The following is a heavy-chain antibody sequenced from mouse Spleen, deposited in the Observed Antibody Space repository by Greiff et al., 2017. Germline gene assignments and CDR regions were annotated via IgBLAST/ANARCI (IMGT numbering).Heavy chain of an antibody. J-gene: IGHJ2*01. CDR2: INPYNDGT. D-gene: IGHD4-1*01. V-gene: IGHV1-14*01. Sequence: EVQRVESGPELVKPGASVKMSCKASGYTFTSYVMHWVKQKPGQGLEWIGYINPYNDGTKYNEKFKGKATLTSDKSSSTAYMELSSLTSEDSAVYYCARDWDYFDYWGQGTTLTVSS. CDR3: ARDWDYFDY. CDR1: GYTFTSYV.